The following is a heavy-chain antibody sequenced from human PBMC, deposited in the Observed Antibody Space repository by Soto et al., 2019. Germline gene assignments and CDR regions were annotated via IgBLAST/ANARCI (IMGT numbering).Heavy chain of an antibody. Sequence: GASVKVSCKASGGTFNSYAISWVRQATGQGLEWMGGIIPIFGTANYAQKFQGRVTITADESTSTAYMELSSLRSEDTAVYYCARAGYYYDSSGYYPYYYYGMDVWGQGTTVTVSS. J-gene: IGHJ6*02. CDR1: GGTFNSYA. CDR2: IIPIFGTA. D-gene: IGHD3-22*01. CDR3: ARAGYYYDSSGYYPYYYYGMDV. V-gene: IGHV1-69*13.